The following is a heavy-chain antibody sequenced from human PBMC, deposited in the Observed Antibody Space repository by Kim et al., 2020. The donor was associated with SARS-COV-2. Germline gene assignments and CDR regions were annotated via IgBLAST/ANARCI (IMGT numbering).Heavy chain of an antibody. CDR2: IYYSVST. J-gene: IGHJ5*02. CDR1: GGSISSGGYY. V-gene: IGHV4-31*03. D-gene: IGHD3-10*01. Sequence: SETLSLTCTVSGGSISSGGYYWSWIRQHPGKGLEWIGYIYYSVSTYYNPSLKSRVTISVDTSKNQFSLKLSSVTAADTAVYYCARTNYYGSGSYEESTRWIDPWGEGTLVTVSS. CDR3: ARTNYYGSGSYEESTRWIDP.